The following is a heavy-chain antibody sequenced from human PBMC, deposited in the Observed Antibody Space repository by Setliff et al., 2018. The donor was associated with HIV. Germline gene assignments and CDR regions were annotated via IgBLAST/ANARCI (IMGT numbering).Heavy chain of an antibody. J-gene: IGHJ2*01. CDR3: ARKGQQLVRDWYFDL. CDR2: IYYSGST. V-gene: IGHV3-66*01. Sequence: PSETLSLTCAASGYSINIAYYWGWIRQPPGQGLERIGYIYYSGSTYYADSVKGRFTISRDNSKNTLYLQMNGLRAGDTAVYYCARKGQQLVRDWYFDLWGRGTLVTVSS. CDR1: GYSINIAYY. D-gene: IGHD6-13*01.